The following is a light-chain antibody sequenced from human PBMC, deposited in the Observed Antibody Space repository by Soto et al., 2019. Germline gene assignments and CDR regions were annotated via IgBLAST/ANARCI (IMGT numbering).Light chain of an antibody. CDR3: QQFNSYPLT. CDR1: QGISSA. J-gene: IGKJ5*01. V-gene: IGKV1-13*02. CDR2: DAS. Sequence: AIQLTQSPSSLSASVGDRVTITCRASQGISSALAGYQQKPGKALKLLIYDASSLESGVPSRSSGSGSGTDFTLTISSLQPEDFATYYCQQFNSYPLTFGQGTRLEIK.